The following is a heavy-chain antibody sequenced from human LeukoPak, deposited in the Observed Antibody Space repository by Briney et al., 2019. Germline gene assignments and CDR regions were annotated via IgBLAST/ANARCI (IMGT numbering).Heavy chain of an antibody. D-gene: IGHD6-13*01. Sequence: GGSLRLSCAASGFTFSSYAMSWVRQAPGKGLEWVSAISGSGGSTYYAGSVKGRFTISRDNSKNTLYLQMNSLRAEDTAVYYCAKGPGSSWYRGGYYFDYWGQGTLVTVSS. CDR3: AKGPGSSWYRGGYYFDY. V-gene: IGHV3-23*01. CDR2: ISGSGGST. CDR1: GFTFSSYA. J-gene: IGHJ4*02.